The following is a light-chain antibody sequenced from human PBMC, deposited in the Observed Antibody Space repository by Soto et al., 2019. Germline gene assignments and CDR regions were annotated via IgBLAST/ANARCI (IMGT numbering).Light chain of an antibody. CDR2: DAS. CDR3: QQYGDSPRGT. Sequence: EVVLTQSPATLSLSPGERATLSCGASQTVSSNYSAWYQHKPGLAPRLLIYDASSRATGIPDRFRGSGSGTDFTLTISRLEPEDVAVYYCQQYGDSPRGTFGGGTKVEIK. CDR1: QTVSSNY. V-gene: IGKV3D-20*01. J-gene: IGKJ4*01.